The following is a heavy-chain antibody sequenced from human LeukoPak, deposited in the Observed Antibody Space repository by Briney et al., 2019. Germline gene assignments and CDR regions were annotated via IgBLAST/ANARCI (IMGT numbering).Heavy chain of an antibody. CDR2: IYHSGST. CDR1: GGSISSGGYS. J-gene: IGHJ3*02. Sequence: PPETLSLTCAVSGGSISSGGYSWSWIRQPPRKGLEWIGSIYHSGSTYYNPSLKSRVTISVDTSKNQFSLKLSSVTAADTAVYYCARDQITMIVVPPGDDAFDIWGQGTMVTVSS. D-gene: IGHD3-22*01. CDR3: ARDQITMIVVPPGDDAFDI. V-gene: IGHV4-39*07.